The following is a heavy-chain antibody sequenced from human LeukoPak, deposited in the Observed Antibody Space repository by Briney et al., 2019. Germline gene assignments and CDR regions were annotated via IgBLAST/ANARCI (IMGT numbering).Heavy chain of an antibody. CDR3: ARAPTRIAAFDY. V-gene: IGHV3-7*04. CDR1: RFTFSSYW. CDR2: IKQDGSEK. J-gene: IGHJ4*02. Sequence: GGSLRLSCAASRFTFSSYWMSWVRQAPGKGLEWVANIKQDGSEKYYVDSVKGRFTISRDNAKNSLYLQMNSLRAEDTAVYYCARAPTRIAAFDYWGQGTLVTVSS. D-gene: IGHD6-13*01.